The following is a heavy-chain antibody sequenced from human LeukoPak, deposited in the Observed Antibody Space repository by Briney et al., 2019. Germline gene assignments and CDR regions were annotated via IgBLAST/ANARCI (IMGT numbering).Heavy chain of an antibody. Sequence: GGSLRLSCAASGFTFSAYGMNWVRQAPGKGLEWVSYITSSGGNLYYADSVKGRFTISRDNAKNSLYLQMNSLRDEDTAVYYCARRCSSTSCYYYYGMDVWGQGTTVTVSS. J-gene: IGHJ6*02. CDR1: GFTFSAYG. D-gene: IGHD2-2*01. V-gene: IGHV3-48*03. CDR2: ITSSGGNL. CDR3: ARRCSSTSCYYYYGMDV.